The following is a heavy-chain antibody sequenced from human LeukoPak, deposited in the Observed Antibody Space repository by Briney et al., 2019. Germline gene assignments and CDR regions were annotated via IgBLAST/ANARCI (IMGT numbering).Heavy chain of an antibody. J-gene: IGHJ4*02. CDR2: IIPIFGTA. CDR3: ARVFARSGEISGSYFYY. V-gene: IGHV1-69*05. Sequence: SVKVSCKASGGTFSSYAISWVRQAPGQGLEWMGRIIPIFGTANYAQKFQGRVTITTDESTSTAYMELSSLRSEDTAVYYCARVFARSGEISGSYFYYWGQGTLVTVSS. CDR1: GGTFSSYA. D-gene: IGHD1-26*01.